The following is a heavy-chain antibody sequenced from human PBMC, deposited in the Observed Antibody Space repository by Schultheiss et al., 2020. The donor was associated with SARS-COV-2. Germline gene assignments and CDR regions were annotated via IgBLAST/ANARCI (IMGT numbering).Heavy chain of an antibody. Sequence: SETLSLTCAVYGGSISSGYYWSWVRQPPGKGLEWIGEIYHSGSTYYNPSLKSRVTISVDTSKNQFSLKLRSVTAADTAVYYCAREGGWFDPWGQGTLVTVSS. V-gene: IGHV4-4*02. D-gene: IGHD3-16*01. CDR1: GGSISSGYY. CDR3: AREGGWFDP. CDR2: IYHSGST. J-gene: IGHJ5*02.